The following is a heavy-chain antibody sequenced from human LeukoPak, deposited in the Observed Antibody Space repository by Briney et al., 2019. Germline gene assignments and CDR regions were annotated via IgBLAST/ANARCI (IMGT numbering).Heavy chain of an antibody. Sequence: SETLSLTCTVSGASMSSYYWSWIRQSAGKGLEWIGRIYTDGSTNYSPSLKSRVTMSVDTSKKQLSLKLNSVTAADTAVYYCTTYRQQLAFDTWGQGTLVTVSS. J-gene: IGHJ4*02. CDR3: TTYRQQLAFDT. D-gene: IGHD6-13*01. CDR1: GASMSSYY. V-gene: IGHV4-4*07. CDR2: IYTDGST.